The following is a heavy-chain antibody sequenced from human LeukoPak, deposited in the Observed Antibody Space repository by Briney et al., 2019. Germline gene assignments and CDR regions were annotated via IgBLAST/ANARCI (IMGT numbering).Heavy chain of an antibody. D-gene: IGHD3-22*01. CDR3: ARQLFSNGYRWFDP. CDR2: INTDGSIT. J-gene: IGHJ5*02. Sequence: GGSLRLSCAASGFTFSTYLMHWVRQAPGKGLVWVSRINTDGSITTYADSVKGRFTISRDNAKNTLYLQMNSLRDEDTAVYYCARQLFSNGYRWFDPWGQGTLVTVSS. V-gene: IGHV3-74*03. CDR1: GFTFSTYL.